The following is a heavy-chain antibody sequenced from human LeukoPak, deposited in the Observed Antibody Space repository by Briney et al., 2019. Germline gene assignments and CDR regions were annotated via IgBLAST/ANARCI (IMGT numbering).Heavy chain of an antibody. Sequence: GASVKVSCMASGCTFTSYGISWVGQAPGQGLEWMGWISAYNGNENYEPKLPGRVTKTTDTSTSPANIEMRDLRAGDPHGRCCVKRYVLRWFGEVYAFDIWGQGTMVTVSS. D-gene: IGHD3-10*01. V-gene: IGHV1-18*01. CDR2: ISAYNGNE. CDR1: GCTFTSYG. J-gene: IGHJ3*02. CDR3: VKRYVLRWFGEVYAFDI.